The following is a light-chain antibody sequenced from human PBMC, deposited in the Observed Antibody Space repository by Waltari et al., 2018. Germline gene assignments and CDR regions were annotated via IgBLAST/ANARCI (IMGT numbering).Light chain of an antibody. Sequence: QSVLTQPPSASGTPGQTVTIPFSGSSSNIGVTTVTWSQHLPGTAPKLLIYTDNLRPSGVPDLFSGSKSGTSASLAISGLQSEDEADYHCQTWDDSLNGVVFGGGTKLTVL. CDR2: TDN. CDR3: QTWDDSLNGVV. V-gene: IGLV1-44*01. CDR1: SSNIGVTT. J-gene: IGLJ2*01.